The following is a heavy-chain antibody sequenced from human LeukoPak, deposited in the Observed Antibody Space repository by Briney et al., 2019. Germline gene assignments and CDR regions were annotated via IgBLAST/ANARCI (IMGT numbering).Heavy chain of an antibody. D-gene: IGHD4-17*01. CDR2: ISSSSSTI. J-gene: IGHJ4*02. CDR1: GFSFSSYS. CDR3: ASSYGDYRYYFDY. Sequence: PGGSLRLSCAASGFSFSSYSMNWVRQAPGKGLEWVSYISSSSSTIYYADSVKGRFTISRDNDKNSLYLQMNSLRDEDTAVYYCASSYGDYRYYFDYWGQGTLVTVSS. V-gene: IGHV3-48*02.